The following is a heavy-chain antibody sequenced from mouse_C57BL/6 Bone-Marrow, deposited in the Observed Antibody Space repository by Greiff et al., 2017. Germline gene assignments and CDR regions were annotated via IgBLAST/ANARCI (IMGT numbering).Heavy chain of an antibody. D-gene: IGHD2-14*01. Sequence: VQLVESGPGLVAPSQRLYITCNVSGFSLTSYGVSWVRQPPGKGLAWLGVIGGDGSTHYHSARISRLSISKDNSQSQVVLKLNSRQPDDTATYYCAKQGYSRGQGTAVTVSS. V-gene: IGHV2-3*01. CDR3: AKQGYS. CDR2: IGGDGST. CDR1: GFSLTSYG. J-gene: IGHJ4*01.